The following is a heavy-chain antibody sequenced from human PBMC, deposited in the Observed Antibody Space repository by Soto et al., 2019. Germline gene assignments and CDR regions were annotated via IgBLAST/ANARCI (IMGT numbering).Heavy chain of an antibody. CDR3: ARDGGGLLPYYYYGMDV. Sequence: GGSLRLSCAASGFTFSSYSMNWVRQAPGKGLEWVSSISSSSYIYYADSVKGRFTISRDNAKNSLYLQMNSLRAEDTAVYYCARDGGGLLPYYYYGMDVWGQGTTVTVSS. D-gene: IGHD3-22*01. V-gene: IGHV3-21*01. CDR1: GFTFSSYS. CDR2: ISSSSYI. J-gene: IGHJ6*02.